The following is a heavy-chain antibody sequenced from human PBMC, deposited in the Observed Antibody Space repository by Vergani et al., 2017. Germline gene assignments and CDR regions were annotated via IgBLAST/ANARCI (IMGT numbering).Heavy chain of an antibody. V-gene: IGHV4-59*08. J-gene: IGHJ5*02. Sequence: QVQLQESGPGLVKPSETLSLTCTVSGGSISSYYWSWIRQPPGKGLEWIGYIYYSGSTNSNPSLKSRVTISVDTSKNQFSLKLSSVTAADTAVYYGARQRDLWELEPEPDSTFDPWGQGTLVTVSS. D-gene: IGHD1-1*01. CDR1: GGSISSYY. CDR2: IYYSGST. CDR3: ARQRDLWELEPEPDSTFDP.